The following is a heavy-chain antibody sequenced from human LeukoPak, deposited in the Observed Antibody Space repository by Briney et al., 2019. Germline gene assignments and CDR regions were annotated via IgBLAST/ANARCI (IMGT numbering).Heavy chain of an antibody. CDR3: ARAPYVSGSFGWFDP. D-gene: IGHD3-10*01. V-gene: IGHV4-31*03. J-gene: IGHJ5*02. Sequence: SQTLSLTSTVSGGSISSGGYYWNWIRQYPGKGLEWIGFVAYNGMTNQNPSLRSRLAISLDTSKNQFSLELTSVIAADTAVYYCARAPYVSGSFGWFDPWGQGALVTVSS. CDR2: VAYNGMT. CDR1: GGSISSGGYY.